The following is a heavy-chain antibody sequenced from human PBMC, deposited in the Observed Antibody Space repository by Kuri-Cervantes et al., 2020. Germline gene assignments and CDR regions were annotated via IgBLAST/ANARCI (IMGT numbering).Heavy chain of an antibody. J-gene: IGHJ3*02. V-gene: IGHV3-30*04. CDR1: GFTFSSYA. Sequence: GESLKISCAASGFTFSSYAMHWVRQAPGKGLEWVAVISYDGSNKYYADSVKGRFTISRDNSKNTLYLQMNSLRAEDTAVYYCAKDRLSYSSSWDDAFDIWGQGTMVTVSS. D-gene: IGHD6-13*01. CDR2: ISYDGSNK. CDR3: AKDRLSYSSSWDDAFDI.